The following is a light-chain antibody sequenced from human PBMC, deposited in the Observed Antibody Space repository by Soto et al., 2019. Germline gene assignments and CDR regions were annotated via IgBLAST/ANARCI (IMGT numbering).Light chain of an antibody. CDR2: GAS. J-gene: IGKJ1*01. V-gene: IGKV3-20*01. CDR1: QSVSSSY. CDR3: QQYGSSPRT. Sequence: EIVLTQSPGTLSLSPGERATLSCRASQSVSSSYLAWYQQKPGQAPRLLIYGASSRATGIPDRISGSGSGTDFTLTISDLEPEDFAVYYCQQYGSSPRTFGLGTKVDIK.